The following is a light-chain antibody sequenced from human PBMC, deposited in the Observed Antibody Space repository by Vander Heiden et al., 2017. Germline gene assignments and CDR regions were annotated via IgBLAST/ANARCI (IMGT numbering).Light chain of an antibody. CDR2: GVS. J-gene: IGKJ2*01. CDR3: HQYCSSPHT. CDR1: RSVSGDQ. V-gene: IGKV3-20*01. Sequence: EIVLTLSPGTVSLTPGARATLSCRASRSVSGDQLAWYQQKPGQAPRLLIYGVSNRATGFPDRFSGSGSGTDFTLTISRLEPEDFAVYYCHQYCSSPHTFGQGTRLGIK.